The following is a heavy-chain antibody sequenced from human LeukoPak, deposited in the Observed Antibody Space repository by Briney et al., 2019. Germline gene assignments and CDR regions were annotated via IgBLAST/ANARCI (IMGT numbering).Heavy chain of an antibody. Sequence: PAGSLRLSCAASGFTFSGYGMHWVRQAPGKGLEWVAVISYDGSNKHYADSVKGRFTISRDNSKNTLPLEMNSLRVEDSAVYYCAKDLGGSGRYSRGGMDVWGQGTTVTVSS. CDR2: ISYDGSNK. J-gene: IGHJ6*02. V-gene: IGHV3-30*18. D-gene: IGHD6-19*01. CDR1: GFTFSGYG. CDR3: AKDLGGSGRYSRGGMDV.